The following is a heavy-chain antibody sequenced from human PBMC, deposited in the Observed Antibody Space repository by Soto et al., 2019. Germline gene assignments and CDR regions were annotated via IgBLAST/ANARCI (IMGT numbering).Heavy chain of an antibody. CDR1: GFTFGSYA. Sequence: GGSLGPSCATSGFTFGSYALSWVRQAPGQGLEWVSAISGSGGSTYYADSVKGRFTISRDNSKNTLYLQMNSLRAEDTAVYYCAKDTFHRTGVPWGQGALV. V-gene: IGHV3-23*01. CDR2: ISGSGGST. CDR3: AKDTFHRTGVP. J-gene: IGHJ5*02. D-gene: IGHD3-16*01.